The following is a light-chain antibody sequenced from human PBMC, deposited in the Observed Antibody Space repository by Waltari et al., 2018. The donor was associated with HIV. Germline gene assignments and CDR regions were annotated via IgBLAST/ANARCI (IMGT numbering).Light chain of an antibody. CDR3: QSYDNTDVV. CDR1: SGSIATNY. CDR2: HNN. Sequence: NFILTQPHSVSESPGKTVTIPCTRSSGSIATNYVQWDQLRPGTAPTTVIYHNNHRPPGVPDRCSGAIDSSSNAASLTLSGLKTEDEADYCCQSYDNTDVVFGGGTKLPVL. V-gene: IGLV6-57*03. J-gene: IGLJ2*01.